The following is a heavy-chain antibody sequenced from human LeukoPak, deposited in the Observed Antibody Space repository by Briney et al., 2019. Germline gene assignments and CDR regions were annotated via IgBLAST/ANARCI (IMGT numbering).Heavy chain of an antibody. J-gene: IGHJ6*03. CDR3: AREIRRLNYMDV. CDR2: IYHSGST. CDR1: GYSISSGYY. V-gene: IGHV4-38-2*02. Sequence: PSETLSLTCTVSGYSISSGYYWGWIRQPPGKGLEWIGSIYHSGSTNYNPSLKSRVTISVDTSKNQFSLKLSSVTAADTAVYYCAREIRRLNYMDVWGKGTTVTVSS.